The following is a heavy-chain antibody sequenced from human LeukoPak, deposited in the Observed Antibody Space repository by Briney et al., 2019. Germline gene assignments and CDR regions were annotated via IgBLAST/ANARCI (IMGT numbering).Heavy chain of an antibody. CDR2: IYYSGST. V-gene: IGHV4-59*01. J-gene: IGHJ4*02. CDR3: ARALPYYCSGGSCPFDY. D-gene: IGHD2-15*01. Sequence: SETLSLTCTVSGGSISSYYWSWIRQPPGKGLEWIGYIYYSGSTNYNPSLKSRFTISVDTSKNQFSLKLSSVTAADPAVYYCARALPYYCSGGSCPFDYWGQGTLVTVSS. CDR1: GGSISSYY.